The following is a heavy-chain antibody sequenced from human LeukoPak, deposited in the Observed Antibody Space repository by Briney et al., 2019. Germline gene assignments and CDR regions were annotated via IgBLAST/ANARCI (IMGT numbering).Heavy chain of an antibody. D-gene: IGHD5-24*01. CDR3: ARARDGHINNWFDP. V-gene: IGHV4-59*01. Sequence: KASETLSLTCTVSGGSINSYYWSWIRQPPGKGLEWIGYIYYSGSTEYNPSLKSRVTISVDTSRNQFSLKMSSVTAADTAVYYCARARDGHINNWFDPWGQGTLVTVSS. CDR2: IYYSGST. CDR1: GGSINSYY. J-gene: IGHJ5*02.